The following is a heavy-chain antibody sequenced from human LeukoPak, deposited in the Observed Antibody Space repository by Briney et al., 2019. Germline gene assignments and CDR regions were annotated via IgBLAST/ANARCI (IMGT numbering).Heavy chain of an antibody. CDR2: IWHDGTYK. V-gene: IGHV3-33*01. J-gene: IGHJ4*02. CDR1: GFTFSGYV. CDR3: ARGRVDTAMVRHFDY. D-gene: IGHD5-18*01. Sequence: GGSLRLSCAGTGFTFSGYVMHWVRQAPGKGLEWVAVIWHDGTYKYYGDSVKGRFTISRDNSKNMLYLQMNSLRAEDTAVYYCARGRVDTAMVRHFDYWGQGTLVTVSS.